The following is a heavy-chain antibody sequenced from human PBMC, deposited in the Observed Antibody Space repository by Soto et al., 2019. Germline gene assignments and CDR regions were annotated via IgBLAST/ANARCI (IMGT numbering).Heavy chain of an antibody. CDR2: ISSNGGST. Sequence: PGGSLRLSCSVFGFTISSYAMHWVRQAPGKGLQYVSSISSNGGSTYYADSVKGRFTISRDNSKNTLYLQMSSLRVEDTAVYYCVKDRYVDYWGQGTLVTVS. CDR3: VKDRYVDY. J-gene: IGHJ4*02. CDR1: GFTISSYA. V-gene: IGHV3-64D*06.